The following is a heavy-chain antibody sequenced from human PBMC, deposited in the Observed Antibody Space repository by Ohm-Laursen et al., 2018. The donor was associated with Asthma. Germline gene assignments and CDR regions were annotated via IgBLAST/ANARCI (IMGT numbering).Heavy chain of an antibody. CDR2: ISSTSTTM. Sequence: SLRLSCAATGFIFSSYSMNWVRQAPGRGREWLSSISSTSTTMFYADSVKGRFTISRDNAKNSLYLQMNSLRAEDTAVYYCARYCSGGSCYSGFDYWGQGTLVTVSS. D-gene: IGHD2-15*01. V-gene: IGHV3-48*01. J-gene: IGHJ4*02. CDR1: GFIFSSYS. CDR3: ARYCSGGSCYSGFDY.